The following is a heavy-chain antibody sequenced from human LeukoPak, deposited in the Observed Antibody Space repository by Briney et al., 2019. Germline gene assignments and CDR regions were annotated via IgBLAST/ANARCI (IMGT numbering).Heavy chain of an antibody. J-gene: IGHJ4*02. D-gene: IGHD6-13*01. CDR2: IYHSGST. V-gene: IGHV4-59*11. CDR3: ASVRDIAAPYFDY. CDR1: GGSISSHY. Sequence: PSETLSLTCTVSGGSISSHYWSWIRQPPGKGLEWIGYIYHSGSTNYNPSLKSRVTISVDTSKNQFSLKLSSVTAADTAVYYCASVRDIAAPYFDYWGQGTLVTVSS.